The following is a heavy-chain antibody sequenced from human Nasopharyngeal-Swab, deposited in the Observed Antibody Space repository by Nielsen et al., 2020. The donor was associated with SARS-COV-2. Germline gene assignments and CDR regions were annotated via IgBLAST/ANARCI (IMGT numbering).Heavy chain of an antibody. CDR3: AKERFYSGSGRYSRDFDY. CDR1: GFSFSNYG. V-gene: IGHV3-30*18. D-gene: IGHD3-10*01. Sequence: GGSLRLSCVGSGFSFSNYGMHWVRQAPGKGLEWVAIISYDGGDKHYADSVKGRFTISKDNSKNTLFLEMSSLRAEDTAVYYCAKERFYSGSGRYSRDFDYWGQGTLVTVSS. CDR2: ISYDGGDK. J-gene: IGHJ4*02.